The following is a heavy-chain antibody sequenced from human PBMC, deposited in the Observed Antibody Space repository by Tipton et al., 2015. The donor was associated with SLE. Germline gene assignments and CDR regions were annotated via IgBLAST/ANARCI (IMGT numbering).Heavy chain of an antibody. V-gene: IGHV4-4*07. Sequence: GLVKPSETLSLTCTVSGASMSDYNWSWIRQPAGKGLEWIGRIYASGSTNYNPSLKSRLTISVDRSKNQFSLKLTSVTAADTAVYYCARGPPFMEWERNWFDPWGQGTQVTVSS. CDR1: GASMSDYN. J-gene: IGHJ5*02. CDR2: IYASGST. CDR3: ARGPPFMEWERNWFDP. D-gene: IGHD3-3*02.